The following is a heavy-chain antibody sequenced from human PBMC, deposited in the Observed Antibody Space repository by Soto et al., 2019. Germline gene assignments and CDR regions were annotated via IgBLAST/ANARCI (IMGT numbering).Heavy chain of an antibody. CDR1: GFTFSSYS. D-gene: IGHD6-13*01. CDR3: ARVRGIAAPGTTNWFDP. J-gene: IGHJ5*02. V-gene: IGHV3-48*01. CDR2: ISSSSGTV. Sequence: PGGSLRLSCAASGFTFSSYSMNWVRQAPGKGLEWVSHISSSSGTVYYADSVKGRFTISRDNAKNSVYLQMNSLRAEDTAVYYCARVRGIAAPGTTNWFDPWGQGTLVTVSS.